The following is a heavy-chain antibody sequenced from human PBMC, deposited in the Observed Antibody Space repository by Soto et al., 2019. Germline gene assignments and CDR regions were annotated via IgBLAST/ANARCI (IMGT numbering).Heavy chain of an antibody. V-gene: IGHV2-5*01. CDR1: GFSLNTSGVG. J-gene: IGHJ3*02. D-gene: IGHD4-17*01. CDR3: AHKLPVTTSAFDI. Sequence: QITLKESGPTLVKPTQTLTLTCTFSGFSLNTSGVGVGWVRQPPGRALEWLAVIYWTDDKHYSPSLKSRLSITKDTSKNQVVLTMTNMDPMDTAIFFCAHKLPVTTSAFDIWGQGTMVTVSS. CDR2: IYWTDDK.